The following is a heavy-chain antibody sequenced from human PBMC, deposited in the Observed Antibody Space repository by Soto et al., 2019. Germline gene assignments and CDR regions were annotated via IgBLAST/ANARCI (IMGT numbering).Heavy chain of an antibody. Sequence: QMRLVQSGAEVKKPGSSVKVSCKASGDTFSNFAFSWVRRAPGQGLEWMGGINPMFIEPDYAQKFRDRIAIVAYESTSTVCLELRSLTSDDTGVYFCSRDPHSTGWCSHAFYGMDVWGQGTTVTVTS. D-gene: IGHD6-19*01. CDR1: GDTFSNFA. CDR3: SRDPHSTGWCSHAFYGMDV. J-gene: IGHJ6*01. V-gene: IGHV1-69*01. CDR2: INPMFIEP.